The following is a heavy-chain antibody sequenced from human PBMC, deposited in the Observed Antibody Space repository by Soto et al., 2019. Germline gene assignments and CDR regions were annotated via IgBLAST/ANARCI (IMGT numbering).Heavy chain of an antibody. J-gene: IGHJ4*02. CDR1: GYPFTSYG. V-gene: IGHV1-18*01. CDR3: ARDRIIAVTGLLRN. CDR2: ISAYNDKT. D-gene: IGHD6-19*01. Sequence: QVQLVQSGAEVKKPGASVKVSCKTSGYPFTSYGINWVRQAPGQGPEWMGWISAYNDKTIYTQKFQGRVTMTTDTSTSTAYMELRSLRSDDTAVYYCARDRIIAVTGLLRNWGQGTLVTVSS.